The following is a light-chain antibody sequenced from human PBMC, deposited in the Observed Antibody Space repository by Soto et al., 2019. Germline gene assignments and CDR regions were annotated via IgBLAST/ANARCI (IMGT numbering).Light chain of an antibody. CDR1: QSISSW. Sequence: DIQMTQSPSTLSASVGDRVTITCRASQSISSWLAWYQQKPVKAPKLLIYDASSLESGVPSRFSGSGSGTEFTLTISSLQPDDFATYYYQQYNSYSRDTFGQGTKLEIK. CDR3: QQYNSYSRDT. CDR2: DAS. J-gene: IGKJ2*01. V-gene: IGKV1-5*01.